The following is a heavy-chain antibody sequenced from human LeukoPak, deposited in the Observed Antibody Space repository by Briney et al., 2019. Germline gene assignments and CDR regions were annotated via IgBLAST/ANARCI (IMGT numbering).Heavy chain of an antibody. V-gene: IGHV1-69*05. Sequence: SVKVSCKASGGIFSAYLFSWVRQAPGQGLEWMGGTIPVFGTTNFAQKFQGRVTFTTDESTSTVYMELSSLRSEDTAVYYCATEGRKSDYDFWSGYSYYYYMDVWGKGTTVTVSS. CDR1: GGIFSAYL. D-gene: IGHD3-3*01. J-gene: IGHJ6*03. CDR2: TIPVFGTT. CDR3: ATEGRKSDYDFWSGYSYYYYMDV.